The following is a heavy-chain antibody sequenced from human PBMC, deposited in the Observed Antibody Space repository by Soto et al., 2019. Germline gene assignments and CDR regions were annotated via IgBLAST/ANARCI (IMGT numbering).Heavy chain of an antibody. J-gene: IGHJ4*02. Sequence: GGSLRLSCAASGFTFDDYAMHWVRQAPGKGLEWVTGISWNSDTIGYADSVKGRFTISRDNAKNSLYLQMNSLSAEDTAFYYCARDVWSRASGPPDSWGQGTLVTVSS. CDR2: ISWNSDTI. CDR1: GFTFDDYA. D-gene: IGHD3-10*01. CDR3: ARDVWSRASGPPDS. V-gene: IGHV3-9*01.